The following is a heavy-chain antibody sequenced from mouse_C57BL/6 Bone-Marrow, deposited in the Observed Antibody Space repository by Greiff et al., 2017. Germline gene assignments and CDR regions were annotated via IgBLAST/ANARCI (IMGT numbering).Heavy chain of an antibody. D-gene: IGHD4-1*01. J-gene: IGHJ2*01. CDR2: ISNTANNPAT. Sequence: EVKLVESGGGLVQPGGSMKLSCAASGFTFSDAWMDWVRQSPGKGLEWVAEISNTANNPATYYAASVKGRFTISSDDSKSSVYLQRNSLRAEDTGSDYWTRNVLTGTGPFDCGGQGTTRTVAS. CDR3: TRNVLTGTGPFDC. CDR1: GFTFSDAW. V-gene: IGHV6-6*01.